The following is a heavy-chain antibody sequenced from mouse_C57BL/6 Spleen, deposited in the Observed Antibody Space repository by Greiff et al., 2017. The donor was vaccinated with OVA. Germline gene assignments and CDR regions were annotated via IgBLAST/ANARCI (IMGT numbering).Heavy chain of an antibody. CDR1: GFNIKDDY. CDR3: TYYDGASSSWFAY. J-gene: IGHJ3*01. Sequence: VQLQQSGAELVRPGASVTLSCTASGFNIKDDYMHWVKQRPEQGLEWIGWIDPENGDTEYASKFQGKATITADTSANTAYLQLSSLTSEDTAVYYCTYYDGASSSWFAYWGQGTLVTVSA. D-gene: IGHD1-1*01. V-gene: IGHV14-4*01. CDR2: IDPENGDT.